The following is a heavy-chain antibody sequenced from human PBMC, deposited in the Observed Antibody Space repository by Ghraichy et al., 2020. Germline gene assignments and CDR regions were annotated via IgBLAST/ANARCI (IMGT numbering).Heavy chain of an antibody. CDR1: GFTFSSYS. Sequence: GGSLRLSCAASGFTFSSYSMNWVRQAPGKGLEWVSYISSSSSTIYYADSVKGRFTISRDNAKNSLYLQMNSLRDEDTAVYYCARARFLEWTSLNYYYYYGMDVWGQGTTVTVSS. CDR2: ISSSSSTI. D-gene: IGHD3-3*01. J-gene: IGHJ6*02. CDR3: ARARFLEWTSLNYYYYYGMDV. V-gene: IGHV3-48*02.